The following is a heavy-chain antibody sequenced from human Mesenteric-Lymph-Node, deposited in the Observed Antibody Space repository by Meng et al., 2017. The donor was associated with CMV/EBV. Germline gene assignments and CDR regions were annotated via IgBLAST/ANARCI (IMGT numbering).Heavy chain of an antibody. D-gene: IGHD2-2*01. CDR2: IDPTDSYT. CDR3: ARTATEGNSWPFKWFDP. CDR1: SNFATSC. V-gene: IGHV5-10-1*01. J-gene: IGHJ5*02. Sequence: SNFATSCVGWVRRMTGEGLEWMGRIDPTDSYTNYGPSFQDHVTISIDKSISTAYLQWSSLQASDTAMYYCARTATEGNSWPFKWFDPWGQGTLVTVSS.